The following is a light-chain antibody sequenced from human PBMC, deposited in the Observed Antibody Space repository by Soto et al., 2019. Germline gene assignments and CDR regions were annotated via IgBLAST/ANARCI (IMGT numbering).Light chain of an antibody. J-gene: IGKJ3*01. CDR2: GAS. V-gene: IGKV3-20*01. CDR1: QSVSSNY. CDR3: HQYGSTPFT. Sequence: EIVVTQSPGTLSLSPGERATLSCRASQSVSSNYLAWYQQKPGQAPRLLIYGASSRASDIPDRFSGSGSGTDLTLIISRLEPEDFAMYYCHQYGSTPFTFGPGTKVDVK.